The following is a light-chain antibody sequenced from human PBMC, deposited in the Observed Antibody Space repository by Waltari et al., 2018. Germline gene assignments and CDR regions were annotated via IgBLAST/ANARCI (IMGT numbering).Light chain of an antibody. CDR1: SDDIGSYDL. J-gene: IGLJ1*01. Sequence: HSALTQPASVSGSPGQSITISCTGTSDDIGSYDLVSWYQHHPDKAPKLLIYAVTHRPSGISHRFSGSRSCNTASLTISGLQAEDEADYYCCSYTGSVTYYVFGSGTKVTVL. CDR3: CSYTGSVTYYV. CDR2: AVT. V-gene: IGLV2-23*02.